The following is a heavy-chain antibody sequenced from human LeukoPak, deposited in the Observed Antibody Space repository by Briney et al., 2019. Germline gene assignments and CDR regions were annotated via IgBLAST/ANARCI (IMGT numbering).Heavy chain of an antibody. CDR2: STT. D-gene: IGHD4-17*01. V-gene: IGHV3-23*01. CDR3: ARMESTTVTAIDY. Sequence: GGSLRLSCAASGFTFGNEAMSWVRQAPERGLEWVSSSTTYYADSVKGRFTISRDNSNNTLFVQMNSLRAEDTAVYYCARMESTTVTAIDYWGQGTLVTVSS. CDR1: GFTFGNEA. J-gene: IGHJ4*02.